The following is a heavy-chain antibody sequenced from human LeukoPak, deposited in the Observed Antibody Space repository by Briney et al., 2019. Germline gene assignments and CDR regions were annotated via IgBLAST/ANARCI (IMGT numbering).Heavy chain of an antibody. J-gene: IGHJ4*02. CDR1: GFTFSSYS. D-gene: IGHD6-19*01. Sequence: TGGSLRLSCAASGFTFSSYSMNWVRQAPGKGLEWVSSISSSSSYIYYADSVKGRFTISRDNAKNSLYLQMNSLRAEDTAVYYCARDSSGWYRIFDYWGQGTLVTVSS. CDR2: ISSSSSYI. V-gene: IGHV3-21*01. CDR3: ARDSSGWYRIFDY.